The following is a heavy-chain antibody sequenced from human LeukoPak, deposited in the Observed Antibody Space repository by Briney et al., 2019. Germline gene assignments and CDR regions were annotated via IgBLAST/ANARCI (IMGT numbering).Heavy chain of an antibody. Sequence: GGSLRLSCAAFGFTFSAYSMNWVRLAPGKGLEWVSSISSTSTYIYYADSVEGRFTISRDNAKNSLYLQMDSLRAEDTAVYYCVGGITMIRGVTPFYSYGMDVWGQGTTVTVSS. V-gene: IGHV3-21*01. CDR3: VGGITMIRGVTPFYSYGMDV. CDR1: GFTFSAYS. J-gene: IGHJ6*02. CDR2: ISSTSTYI. D-gene: IGHD3-10*01.